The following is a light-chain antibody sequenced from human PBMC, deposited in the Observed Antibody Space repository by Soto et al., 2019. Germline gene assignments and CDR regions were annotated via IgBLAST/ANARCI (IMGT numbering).Light chain of an antibody. CDR1: HSLVYSDGNAY. J-gene: IGKJ1*01. CDR2: KVS. V-gene: IGKV2-30*01. CDR3: MQNTHWPPRT. Sequence: DVVMTQSPLSLPVTLGQPASISCRSSHSLVYSDGNAYLNWFQQRPGQSPRRLIYKVSNRDSGVPDRFSGSGSGTDFTLKISRVEAEDVGVYSCMQNTHWPPRTFGQGTKVEIK.